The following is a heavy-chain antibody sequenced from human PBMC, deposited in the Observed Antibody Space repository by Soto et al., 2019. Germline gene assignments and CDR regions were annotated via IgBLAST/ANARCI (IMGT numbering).Heavy chain of an antibody. CDR2: FDPEDGET. D-gene: IGHD3-10*01. CDR1: GYTLTELS. J-gene: IGHJ3*02. CDR3: ATLGTMVRHDAFDI. Sequence: ASVKVSCKVSGYTLTELSMHWVRQAPGKGLEWMGGFDPEDGETIYAQKFQGRVTMTEDTSTDTAYMELSSLRSEDTAVYYCATLGTMVRHDAFDIWGQGTMVTVSS. V-gene: IGHV1-24*01.